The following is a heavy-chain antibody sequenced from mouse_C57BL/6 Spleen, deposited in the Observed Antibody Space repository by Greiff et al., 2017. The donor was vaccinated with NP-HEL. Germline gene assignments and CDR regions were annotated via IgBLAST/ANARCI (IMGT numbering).Heavy chain of an antibody. V-gene: IGHV1-81*01. CDR2: IYPRSGNT. J-gene: IGHJ4*01. CDR3: ARDDYYAMDY. CDR1: GYTFTSYG. Sequence: VQLQQSGAELARPGASVKLSCKASGYTFTSYGISWVKQRTGQGLEWIGEIYPRSGNTYYNEKFKGKATLTANKSSSTAYMELRSLTSEDSAVYVCARDDYYAMDYWGQGTSVTVSS.